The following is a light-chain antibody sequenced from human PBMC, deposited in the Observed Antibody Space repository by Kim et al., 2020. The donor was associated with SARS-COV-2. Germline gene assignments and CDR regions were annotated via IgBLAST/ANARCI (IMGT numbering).Light chain of an antibody. Sequence: QSALSQPASVSGSPGQSITISCTGTAYDIGGYNYVSWYQQYPGKAPDLIIFYVTQRPAGTSDRFSGSKSGNTASLTISGHQAEDEADYYCSSYRSTDTPHVFGTGAKVTVL. CDR3: SSYRSTDTPHV. CDR2: YVT. V-gene: IGLV2-14*03. CDR1: AYDIGGYNY. J-gene: IGLJ1*01.